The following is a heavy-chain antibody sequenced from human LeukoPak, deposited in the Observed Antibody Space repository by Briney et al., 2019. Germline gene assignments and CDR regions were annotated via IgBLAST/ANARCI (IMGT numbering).Heavy chain of an antibody. J-gene: IGHJ3*02. CDR1: GGSFSGYY. CDR3: ARGWKIYCSSTNCYRTGAFDI. CDR2: INHSGST. Sequence: PSETLSLTCAVYGGSFSGYYWSWIRQPPGKGLEWIGEINHSGSTNYNPSLKSRVTISVDTSKNQFSLKLSSVTAADTAVYYCARGWKIYCSSTNCYRTGAFDIWGQGTMVTVSS. V-gene: IGHV4-34*01. D-gene: IGHD2-2*02.